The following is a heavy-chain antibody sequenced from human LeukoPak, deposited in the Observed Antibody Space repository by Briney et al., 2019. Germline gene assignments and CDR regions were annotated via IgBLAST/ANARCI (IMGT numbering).Heavy chain of an antibody. Sequence: GGSLRLSCAASGFTFSSYAMSWVRQAPGKGLEWVSAISGSGGSTYYADSVKGRFTISRDNSKNTLYLQMNSLRAEDTAVYYCAKAHGSGNLYYGMDVWGQGTTVTVSS. CDR2: ISGSGGST. CDR1: GFTFSSYA. CDR3: AKAHGSGNLYYGMDV. V-gene: IGHV3-23*01. D-gene: IGHD3-10*01. J-gene: IGHJ6*02.